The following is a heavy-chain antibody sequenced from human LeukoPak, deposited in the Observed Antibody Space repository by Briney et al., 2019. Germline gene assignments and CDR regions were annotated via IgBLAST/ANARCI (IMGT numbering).Heavy chain of an antibody. Sequence: GGSLRLSCAASGFTFSSYSMNWVRQAPGKGLEWVSSISSSSSYIYYADSVKGRFTISRDNAKNSLYLQMNSLRAEDTAVYYCARGPSRRGYSYGVVGMDVWGQGTTVTVSS. D-gene: IGHD5-18*01. CDR2: ISSSSSYI. CDR3: ARGPSRRGYSYGVVGMDV. CDR1: GFTFSSYS. J-gene: IGHJ6*02. V-gene: IGHV3-21*01.